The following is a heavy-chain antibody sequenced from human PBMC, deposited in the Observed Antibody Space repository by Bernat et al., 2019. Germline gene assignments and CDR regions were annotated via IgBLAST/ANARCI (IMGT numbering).Heavy chain of an antibody. CDR3: ATESDDYVWGSYRNLDF. CDR2: IWDDGSNK. V-gene: IGHV3-33*08. CDR1: GFTFSNYC. Sequence: QVQLVESGGGVVQTGRSLRLSCTASGFTFSNYCMHWVRQAPGKGLEWVAVIWDDGSNKYYADSVKGRFTISRDNSKNTLYLQMNSLRAEDTAVYYCATESDDYVWGSYRNLDFWGQGTLVTVSS. J-gene: IGHJ4*02. D-gene: IGHD3-16*02.